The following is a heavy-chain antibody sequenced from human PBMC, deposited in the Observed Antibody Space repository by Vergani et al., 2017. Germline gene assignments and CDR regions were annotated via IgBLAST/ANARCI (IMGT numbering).Heavy chain of an antibody. D-gene: IGHD2-15*01. J-gene: IGHJ5*02. CDR1: GYTFTSYG. CDR2: ISAYNGNT. CDR3: ARARLGYCSGGSCYSYNWFDP. Sequence: QVQLVQSGAEVKKPGASVKVSCKASGYTFTSYGISWVRQAPGQGLEWMGWISAYNGNTNYAQKLQGRVTMTTDTSTSTAYMELRSLRSDDTAVYYCARARLGYCSGGSCYSYNWFDPWGQGTLVTVSS. V-gene: IGHV1-18*04.